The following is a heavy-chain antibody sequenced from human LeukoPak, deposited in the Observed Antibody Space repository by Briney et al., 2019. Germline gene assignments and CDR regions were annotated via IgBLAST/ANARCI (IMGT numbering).Heavy chain of an antibody. D-gene: IGHD5-24*01. CDR2: IYYSGST. V-gene: IGHV4-39*07. Sequence: SETLSLTCTVSGGSISSSSYYWGWIRQPPGKGLEWTGSIYYSGSTYYNPSLKSRVTISVDTSKNQFSLKLSSVTAADTAMYFCAGGMAIISGDAFDVWGQGTKVTVSS. CDR1: GGSISSSSYY. J-gene: IGHJ3*01. CDR3: AGGMAIISGDAFDV.